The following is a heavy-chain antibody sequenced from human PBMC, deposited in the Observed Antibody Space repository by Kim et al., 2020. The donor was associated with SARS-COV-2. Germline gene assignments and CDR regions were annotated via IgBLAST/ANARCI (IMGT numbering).Heavy chain of an antibody. J-gene: IGHJ4*02. CDR1: GYTFTSYG. Sequence: ASVKVSCKASGYTFTSYGISWVRQAPGQGLEWMGWISAYNGNTNYAQKLQGRVTMTTDTSTSTAYMELRSLRSDDTAVYYCARTDPLTMIVVVTPWGYFDYWGQGTLVTVSS. V-gene: IGHV1-18*04. CDR3: ARTDPLTMIVVVTPWGYFDY. CDR2: ISAYNGNT. D-gene: IGHD3-22*01.